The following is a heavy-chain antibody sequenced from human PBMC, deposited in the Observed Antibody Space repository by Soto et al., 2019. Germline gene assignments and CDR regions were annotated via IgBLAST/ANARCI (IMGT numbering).Heavy chain of an antibody. CDR3: ARGSVHFDY. V-gene: IGHV3-33*01. D-gene: IGHD3-10*01. J-gene: IGHJ4*02. CDR1: GFTFSSYG. Sequence: QVQLVESGGGVVQPGRSLRLSCAASGFTFSSYGMHWVLQAPGKGLEWVAVIWYDGSNKYYADSVKCRFTISRDNSNNTLYLQMNSLRAEDRAVYYCARGSVHFDYWGQGTLVTVSS. CDR2: IWYDGSNK.